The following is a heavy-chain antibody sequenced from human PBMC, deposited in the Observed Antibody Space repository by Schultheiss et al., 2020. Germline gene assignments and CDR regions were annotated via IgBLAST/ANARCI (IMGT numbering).Heavy chain of an antibody. CDR2: IWYDGSNK. J-gene: IGHJ6*04. Sequence: GGSLRLSCTASGFAFSSYGMHWVRQAPGKGLEWVAVIWYDGSNKYYADSVKGRFTISRDNSKNTLYLQMNSLRAEDTAVYYCAKDCRYRTLFPHYYGMDVWGKGTTVTVSS. CDR1: GFAFSSYG. CDR3: AKDCRYRTLFPHYYGMDV. V-gene: IGHV3-30*02. D-gene: IGHD2-21*01.